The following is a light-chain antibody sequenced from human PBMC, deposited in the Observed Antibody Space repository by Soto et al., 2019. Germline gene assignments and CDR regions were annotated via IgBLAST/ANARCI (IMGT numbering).Light chain of an antibody. V-gene: IGKV3-20*01. CDR1: QSVSSSY. J-gene: IGKJ5*01. CDR3: QQYGSSPSIT. Sequence: EIVLTQSPGTLSLSPGERATLSCKASQSVSSSYLAWYRQKPGQAPRLLIHGAPSRATGIPDRVSGSGSGTDFTLTISRLEPEDFAVYYCQQYGSSPSITFGQGTRLDIK. CDR2: GAP.